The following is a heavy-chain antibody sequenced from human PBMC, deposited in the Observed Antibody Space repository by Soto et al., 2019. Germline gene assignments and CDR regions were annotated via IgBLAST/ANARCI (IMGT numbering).Heavy chain of an antibody. CDR2: IYPGDHET. D-gene: IGHD6-13*01. J-gene: IGHJ4*02. Sequence: PGESLKISWQCSGYTFSNFWIGWVRQLPGQGLEWMGIIYPGDHETKYSTSFLGKVTISAETSIITASLQWSSLEASDSAFYFCARSPRSSPYFDFWGQGALVTVSS. V-gene: IGHV5-51*01. CDR3: ARSPRSSPYFDF. CDR1: GYTFSNFW.